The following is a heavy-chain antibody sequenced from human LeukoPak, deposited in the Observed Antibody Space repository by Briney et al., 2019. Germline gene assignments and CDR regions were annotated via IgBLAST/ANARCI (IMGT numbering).Heavy chain of an antibody. CDR1: SYAFNKYG. Sequence: ASVRVSCNASSYAFNKYGIGWLRQAPGQNLEWMGWSSTYNGDRKSAQKFQGRVTMTTDTPTSTAYMELRSLRSDDTAMYYCARDRSGSLVAFDFWGPGTMVTVSS. J-gene: IGHJ3*01. D-gene: IGHD3-10*01. CDR3: ARDRSGSLVAFDF. V-gene: IGHV1-18*01. CDR2: SSTYNGDR.